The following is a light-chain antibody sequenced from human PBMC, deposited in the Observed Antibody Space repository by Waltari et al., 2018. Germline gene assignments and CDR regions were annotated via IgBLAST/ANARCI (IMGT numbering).Light chain of an antibody. CDR3: QTGGHGTWV. V-gene: IGLV4-69*01. Sequence: QLVLTQSPSASASLGASVKLTCTLSSGHSSNVIAWLQQQPEKGPRYLMKVNSDGSHSKGDEIPDRFSGSSSGGERYLTISSVQPEDEADYYCQTGGHGTWVFGGGTKLTVL. J-gene: IGLJ3*02. CDR2: VNSDGSH. CDR1: SGHSSNV.